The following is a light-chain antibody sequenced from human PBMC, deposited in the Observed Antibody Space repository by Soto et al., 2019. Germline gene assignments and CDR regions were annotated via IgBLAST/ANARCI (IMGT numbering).Light chain of an antibody. CDR2: TAS. Sequence: AIRMTQSPSSLSASTGDRVTITCRASQGISSYLAWYQQKPEKAPKLLIYTASTLQSGVPSRFSGSGSGTEFTLTISSLQPEDFATYYCQQFNSYPITFGQGTRLEIK. J-gene: IGKJ5*01. CDR1: QGISSY. V-gene: IGKV1-8*01. CDR3: QQFNSYPIT.